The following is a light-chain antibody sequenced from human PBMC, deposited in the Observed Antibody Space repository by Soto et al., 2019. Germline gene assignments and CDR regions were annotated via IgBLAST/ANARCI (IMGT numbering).Light chain of an antibody. CDR2: RNN. V-gene: IGLV1-47*01. Sequence: QSVLTQPPSASGTPGQRVTISCSGSSSNVGSNYVYSYQQLPGTAPKLLIYRNNQRPSGVPDRFSGSTSGTSASLAISGLRSEDEADYYCAAWADSLSGVFGGGTQLTVL. CDR3: AAWADSLSGV. CDR1: SSNVGSNY. J-gene: IGLJ7*01.